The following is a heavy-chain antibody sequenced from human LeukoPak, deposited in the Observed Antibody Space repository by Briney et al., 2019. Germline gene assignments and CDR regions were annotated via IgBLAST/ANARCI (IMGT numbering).Heavy chain of an antibody. CDR3: ARDLAGPYYYDSSGVDY. D-gene: IGHD3-22*01. Sequence: ASVKVSCKASGYTFTGYYMHWVRQAPGQGLEWMGRNNPNSGGTNYAQKFQGRVTMTRDTSISTAYMELSRLRSDDTAVYYCARDLAGPYYYDSSGVDYWGQGTLVTVSS. CDR1: GYTFTGYY. V-gene: IGHV1-2*06. J-gene: IGHJ4*02. CDR2: NNPNSGGT.